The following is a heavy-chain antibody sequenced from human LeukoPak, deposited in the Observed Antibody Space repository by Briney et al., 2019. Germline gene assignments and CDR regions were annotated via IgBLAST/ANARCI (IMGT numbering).Heavy chain of an antibody. D-gene: IGHD5-18*01. CDR3: AGGRVWLAFDS. V-gene: IGHV4-59*01. CDR1: DGSSSSSS. CDR2: IYYSGST. J-gene: IGHJ4*02. Sequence: SETLSLTCTVSDGSSSSSSWNWIRQPPGKGLEWIGYIYYSGSTKYNPSLESRVTISVDTSKNQISLKLSSVTAADTAVYYCAGGRVWLAFDSWGQGTLLTVSS.